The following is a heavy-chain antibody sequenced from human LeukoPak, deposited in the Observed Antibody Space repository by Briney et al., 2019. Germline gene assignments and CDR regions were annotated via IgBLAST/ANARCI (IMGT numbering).Heavy chain of an antibody. D-gene: IGHD1-1*01. Sequence: SQTLSVTCAISGDSVSSNSAAWNWITQSPSRGLEWLERTYYRSKWYNDYAVSVKSRITINPDTSKNQFSLQLNSVTPEDTAVYYCAREYVTTFDPWGQGTLVTVSS. CDR2: TYYRSKWYN. CDR3: AREYVTTFDP. CDR1: GDSVSSNSAA. V-gene: IGHV6-1*01. J-gene: IGHJ5*02.